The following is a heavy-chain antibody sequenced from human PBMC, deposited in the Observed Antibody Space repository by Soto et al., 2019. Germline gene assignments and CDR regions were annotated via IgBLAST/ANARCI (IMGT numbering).Heavy chain of an antibody. V-gene: IGHV3-48*01. D-gene: IGHD3-22*01. CDR3: GSSASPDAY. CDR1: GFIFNSYS. CDR2: INRGSTSV. Sequence: EVQLVESGGGLVQPGGSLRLSCVASGFIFNSYSMNWVRQAPGKGLEWISYINRGSTSVFYADSVKGRFTISRDNAKNSLYLQMNSLRAEDKAVYYCGSSASPDAYWGQGTLVTVSS. J-gene: IGHJ4*02.